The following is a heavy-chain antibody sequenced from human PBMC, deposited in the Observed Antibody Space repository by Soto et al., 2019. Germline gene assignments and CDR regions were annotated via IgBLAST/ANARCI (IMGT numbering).Heavy chain of an antibody. V-gene: IGHV1-69*02. CDR3: ARVVCSGGSCPFDY. CDR2: IIPILGIA. J-gene: IGHJ4*02. CDR1: GGTFSSYT. D-gene: IGHD2-15*01. Sequence: SVKVSCKASGGTFSSYTISWVRQAPGQGLEWMGRIIPILGIANYAQKFQGRVTITADKSTSTAYKELSSLRSEDTAVYYCARVVCSGGSCPFDYWGQGTLVTVSS.